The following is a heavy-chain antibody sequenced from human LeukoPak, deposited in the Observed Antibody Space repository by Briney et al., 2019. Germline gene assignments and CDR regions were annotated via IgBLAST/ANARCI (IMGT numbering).Heavy chain of an antibody. CDR1: GYSFNDYY. CDR3: AREKSGDGFIGF. J-gene: IGHJ4*02. V-gene: IGHV1-2*02. CDR2: INPSSGGA. Sequence: ASVKVSCKASGYSFNDYYIHWLRRAPGQGLERMGCINPSSGGANYAQKFQGGVTMTRDTSISTAYIEVNRLRSDDTAVYYCAREKSGDGFIGFWGQGTLVTVSS. D-gene: IGHD7-27*01.